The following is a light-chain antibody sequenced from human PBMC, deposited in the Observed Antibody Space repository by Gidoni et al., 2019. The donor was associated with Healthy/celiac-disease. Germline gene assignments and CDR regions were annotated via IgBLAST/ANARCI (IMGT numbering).Light chain of an antibody. V-gene: IGKV1-9*01. CDR1: QGISSY. CDR3: QQPNRHS. J-gene: IGKJ2*03. Sequence: QLSQSPSYLSGSGGDRVTITCRASQGISSYLALYQPKPRNAPQLLIYAASTLQSGGPSRFSGRGSGSQFTLTIRSLQPEDFATYYCQQPNRHSFGQGTKLEIK. CDR2: AAS.